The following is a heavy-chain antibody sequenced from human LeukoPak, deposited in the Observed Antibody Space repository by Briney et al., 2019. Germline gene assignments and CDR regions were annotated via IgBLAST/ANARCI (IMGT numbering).Heavy chain of an antibody. CDR3: ARATVHSGWDFDY. Sequence: ASVKVSCKASGYTFTGYYMHWVRQAPGQGLEWMGWINPNSGATNYAQKFQGRVTMTRDTSISTAYMELSRLKYDDTAVYYCARATVHSGWDFDYWGQGTLVTVSS. D-gene: IGHD6-19*01. CDR2: INPNSGAT. J-gene: IGHJ4*02. V-gene: IGHV1-2*02. CDR1: GYTFTGYY.